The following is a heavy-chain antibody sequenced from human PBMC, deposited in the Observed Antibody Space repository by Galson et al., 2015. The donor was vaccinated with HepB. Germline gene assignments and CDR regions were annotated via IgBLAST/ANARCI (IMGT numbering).Heavy chain of an antibody. CDR3: ARIQLGYCSGGSCARGNWFDP. V-gene: IGHV2-70*01. CDR2: IDWDDDK. Sequence: PALVKPTQTLTLTCTFSGFSLSTSGMCESWIRQPPGKALEWLALIDWDDDKYYSTSLKTRLTISKDTSKNQVVLTMTNMDPVDTATYYCARIQLGYCSGGSCARGNWFDPWGQGTLVTVSS. CDR1: GFSLSTSGMC. D-gene: IGHD2-15*01. J-gene: IGHJ5*02.